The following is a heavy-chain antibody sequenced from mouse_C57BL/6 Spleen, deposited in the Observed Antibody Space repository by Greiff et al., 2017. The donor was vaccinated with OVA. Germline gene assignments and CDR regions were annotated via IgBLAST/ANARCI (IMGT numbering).Heavy chain of an antibody. V-gene: IGHV1-26*01. CDR3: AHAYYSNN. CDR1: GYTFTDYY. D-gene: IGHD2-5*01. CDR2: INPNNGGT. J-gene: IGHJ2*01. Sequence: VQLQQSGPELVKPGASVKISCKASGYTFTDYYMNWVKQSHGKSLEWIGDINPNNGGTSYNQKFKGKATLTVDKSSSTAYMELRSLTSEDSAVYYCAHAYYSNNWGQGTTLTVSS.